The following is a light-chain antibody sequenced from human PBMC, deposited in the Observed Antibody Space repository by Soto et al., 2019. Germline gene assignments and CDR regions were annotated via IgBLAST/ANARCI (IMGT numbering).Light chain of an antibody. CDR1: QSVSSSY. CDR2: GAS. J-gene: IGKJ1*01. Sequence: ENVLKKSPGTLSLSTGERATLSCRASQSVSSSYLAWYQQKPGQAPRLLIYGASSRATGIPDRFSGSGSGTDFTLTISRLEPEDFAVYYCQQYGSSPTWPFG. CDR3: QQYGSSPTWP. V-gene: IGKV3-20*01.